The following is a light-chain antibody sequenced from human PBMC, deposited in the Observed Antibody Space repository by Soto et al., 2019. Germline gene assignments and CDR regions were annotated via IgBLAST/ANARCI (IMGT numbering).Light chain of an antibody. CDR1: NSDVGGYDY. CDR2: EVT. J-gene: IGLJ1*01. CDR3: SSYTTTSTYV. Sequence: QSALTQPASVSGSPGQSITISCTGTNSDVGGYDYVSWYQQHPDKAPKFMIYEVTNRPSGVSHRFSGSKSGNTASLTISGLQAEDEADYYCSSYTTTSTYVFGTGTKLTVL. V-gene: IGLV2-14*01.